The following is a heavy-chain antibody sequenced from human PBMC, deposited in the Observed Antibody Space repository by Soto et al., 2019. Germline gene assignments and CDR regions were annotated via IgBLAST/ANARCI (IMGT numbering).Heavy chain of an antibody. CDR2: ISDDGDST. CDR1: GFTFSDNA. Sequence: GGSLRLSCGASGFTFSDNAMTWVRQAPGKGLEWVSSISDDGDSTYYADSVKGRFAVSRDNSKNTLYLQMNSLRAEDTAVYYCATFMYSSGYAYYFDYWGQGTLVTVSS. CDR3: ATFMYSSGYAYYFDY. D-gene: IGHD3-22*01. V-gene: IGHV3-23*01. J-gene: IGHJ4*02.